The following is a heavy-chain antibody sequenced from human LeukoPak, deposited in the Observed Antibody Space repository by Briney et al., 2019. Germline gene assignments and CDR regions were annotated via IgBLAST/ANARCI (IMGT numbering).Heavy chain of an antibody. CDR2: IYSGGST. Sequence: GGSLRLSCAASGFTVSSNYISWVRQAPGKGLEWVSVIYSGGSTYYADSVKGRFTISRDNSKNTLYLQMNSLRAEDTAVYYCAREPYCGSGSYAFDIWGQGTMVTVSS. CDR1: GFTVSSNY. V-gene: IGHV3-53*01. D-gene: IGHD3-10*01. J-gene: IGHJ3*02. CDR3: AREPYCGSGSYAFDI.